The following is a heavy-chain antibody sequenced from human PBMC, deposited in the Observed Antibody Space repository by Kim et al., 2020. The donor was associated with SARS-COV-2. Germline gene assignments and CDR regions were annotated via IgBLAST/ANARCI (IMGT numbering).Heavy chain of an antibody. V-gene: IGHV3-23*01. D-gene: IGHD5-18*01. Sequence: LSLTCAASGFTFTTYAMTWVRQAPGKGLEWVSAISASGRSTYYADSVKGRFTMSRDNSKNTLYLQMNSLRAEDTAVYYCAKSLMQLWFFDYWGQEILVTVSS. CDR1: GFTFTTYA. CDR3: AKSLMQLWFFDY. J-gene: IGHJ4*02. CDR2: ISASGRST.